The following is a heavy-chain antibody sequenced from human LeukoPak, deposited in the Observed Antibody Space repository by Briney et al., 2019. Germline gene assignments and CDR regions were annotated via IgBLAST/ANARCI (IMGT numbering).Heavy chain of an antibody. V-gene: IGHV5-51*04. CDR3: ARCGARRAWLIDY. CDR1: GYSLTSYW. J-gene: IGHJ4*01. CDR2: INPGDSDT. D-gene: IGHD3-16*01. Sequence: GESLKISCKGSGYSLTSYWIGRVRQMSGKGLEWRGIINPGDSDTRYCRSFQGPVTIPADKPISTAVFPWSSLEGSEPAMYYCARCGARRAWLIDYWGQGTLVTVSS.